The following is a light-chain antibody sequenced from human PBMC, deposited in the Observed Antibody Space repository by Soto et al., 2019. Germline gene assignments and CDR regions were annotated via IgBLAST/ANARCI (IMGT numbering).Light chain of an antibody. V-gene: IGKV1-5*03. J-gene: IGKJ1*01. CDR1: QTISSW. CDR3: QQYSSYSA. CDR2: KAA. Sequence: VQITQSPSTLSGSVGDGGTSTFRASQTISSWLAWYQQKPWKAPKLLIYKAATLRSGVPSRFSGSGSGTECTVTISSLQSDDFATYYCQQYSSYSAFGQGTKVDIK.